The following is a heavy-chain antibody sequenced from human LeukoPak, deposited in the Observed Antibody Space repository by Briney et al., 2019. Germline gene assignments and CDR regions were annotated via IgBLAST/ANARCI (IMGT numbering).Heavy chain of an antibody. D-gene: IGHD4-17*01. Sequence: GGSLRLSCAASGFTFSDHYMDWVRHAPGKGLEWVGRTRNKANSYTTEYAASVKGRFTISRDDSKNSLYLLMNSLKTEDTAVYYCARAHPEDYGDDFDIWGQGTMVTVSS. CDR2: TRNKANSYTT. CDR1: GFTFSDHY. V-gene: IGHV3-72*01. CDR3: ARAHPEDYGDDFDI. J-gene: IGHJ3*02.